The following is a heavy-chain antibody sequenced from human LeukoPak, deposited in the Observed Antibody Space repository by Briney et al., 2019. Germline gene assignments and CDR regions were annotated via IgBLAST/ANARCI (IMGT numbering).Heavy chain of an antibody. D-gene: IGHD3-16*01. V-gene: IGHV3-23*01. J-gene: IGHJ4*02. CDR3: ARVGDYFDY. CDR1: GFTFSSYG. CDR2: ISGSGGST. Sequence: PGGTLRLSCAASGFTFSSYGMSWVRQAPGKGLEWVSAISGSGGSTYYADSVKGRFTISRDNSKNTLYLQMNSLRAEDTAVYYCARVGDYFDYWGQGTLVTVSS.